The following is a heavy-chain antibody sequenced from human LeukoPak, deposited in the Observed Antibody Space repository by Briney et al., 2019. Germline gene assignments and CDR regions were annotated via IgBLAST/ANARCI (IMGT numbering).Heavy chain of an antibody. CDR2: IYTSGST. V-gene: IGHV4-61*02. D-gene: IGHD4-11*01. CDR1: GGSISSGSYY. CDR3: ARDRGLYSNYPVMIDP. J-gene: IGHJ5*02. Sequence: SETLSLTCTVSGGSISSGSYYWSWIRQPAGKGLEWIGRIYTSGSTNYNPSLKSRVTISVDTSKNQYSLKLSSVTAADTAVYYCARDRGLYSNYPVMIDPWGQGTLVTVSS.